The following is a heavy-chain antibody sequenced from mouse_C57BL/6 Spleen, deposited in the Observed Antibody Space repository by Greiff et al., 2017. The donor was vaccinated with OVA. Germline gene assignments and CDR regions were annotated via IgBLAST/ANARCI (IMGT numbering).Heavy chain of an antibody. CDR1: GFTFSSYA. J-gene: IGHJ2*01. Sequence: VQLKESGGGLVKPGGSLKLSCAASGFTFSSYAMSWVRQTPEKRLEWVATISDGGSYTYYPDNVKGRFTISRDNAKNNLYLQMSHLKSEDTAMYYCARETMVTTGYYFDYWGQGTTLTVSS. D-gene: IGHD2-2*01. CDR3: ARETMVTTGYYFDY. CDR2: ISDGGSYT. V-gene: IGHV5-4*01.